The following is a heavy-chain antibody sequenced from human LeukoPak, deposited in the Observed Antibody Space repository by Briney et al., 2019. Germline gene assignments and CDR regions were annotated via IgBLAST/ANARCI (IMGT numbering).Heavy chain of an antibody. J-gene: IGHJ4*02. V-gene: IGHV4-34*01. CDR2: INHSGST. CDR3: ARGLSDVY. CDR1: GGSFSGYY. Sequence: SETLSLTCAVYGGSFSGYYWTWIRQPPGKGLEWIGEINHSGSTNYNPSLKSRVTISIDTSKNQFSLILSSVTAADTAVYYCARGLSDVYWGQGNLVTVSS.